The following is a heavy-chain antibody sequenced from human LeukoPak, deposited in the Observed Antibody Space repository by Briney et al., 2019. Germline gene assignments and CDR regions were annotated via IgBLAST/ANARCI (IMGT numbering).Heavy chain of an antibody. CDR2: IKEDGSQK. D-gene: IGHD3-3*01. CDR1: GFTFSSYW. J-gene: IGHJ4*02. Sequence: GGSLRLSCAASGFTFSSYWMTWVRQAPGKGLEWVANIKEDGSQKYYVDSVKGRFTISSDNAENSLFLQMNSLRAEDTAVYYCARTLLYDKRDCWRHFDSWGQGTLVTVSP. CDR3: ARTLLYDKRDCWRHFDS. V-gene: IGHV3-7*04.